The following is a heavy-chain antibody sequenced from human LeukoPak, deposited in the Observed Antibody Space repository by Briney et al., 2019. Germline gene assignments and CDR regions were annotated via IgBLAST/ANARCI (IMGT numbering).Heavy chain of an antibody. CDR2: IRYDGSDR. CDR3: ARARTTVVTLLAY. Sequence: GGSLRLSCAASGFTFSSYGMHWVRQAPGKGLEWVTFIRYDGSDRYYADSVKGRFTISRDNSKNTLYLQMNSLRAEDTAVYYCARARTTVVTLLAYWGQGTLVTVSS. D-gene: IGHD4-23*01. J-gene: IGHJ4*02. V-gene: IGHV3-30*02. CDR1: GFTFSSYG.